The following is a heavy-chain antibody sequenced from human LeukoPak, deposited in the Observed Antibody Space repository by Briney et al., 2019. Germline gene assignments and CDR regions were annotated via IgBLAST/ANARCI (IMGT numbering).Heavy chain of an antibody. D-gene: IGHD2-2*02. CDR3: AKYLEPAAIESPFDY. Sequence: GGSLRLSCAASGFTFSSYGMHWVRQAPGKGLEWLAFIRYDGSNKYYADSVKGRFTISRDNSKNTLYLQMNSLRAEDTAVYYCAKYLEPAAIESPFDYRGQGTLVTVSS. CDR1: GFTFSSYG. CDR2: IRYDGSNK. V-gene: IGHV3-30*02. J-gene: IGHJ4*02.